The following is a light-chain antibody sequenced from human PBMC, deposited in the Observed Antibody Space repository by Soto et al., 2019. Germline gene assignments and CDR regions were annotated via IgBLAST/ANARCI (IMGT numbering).Light chain of an antibody. V-gene: IGKV3-15*01. CDR1: QSVSSN. Sequence: IVFTKSPDTLSLARGEIATLACRSSQSVSSNLAWYQQKPGQPPRLLIYGASTRATGIPARFCVSGSEEGIPLTTAVLESEVLRASDIQDLGTF. CDR2: GAS. CDR3: QDLGT. J-gene: IGKJ5*01.